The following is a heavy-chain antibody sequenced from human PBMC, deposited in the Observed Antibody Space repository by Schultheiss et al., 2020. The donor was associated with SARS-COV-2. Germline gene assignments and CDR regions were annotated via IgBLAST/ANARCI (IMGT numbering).Heavy chain of an antibody. Sequence: GGSLRLSCAASGFTFSSYAMSWVRQAPGKGLEWVSYISSSSSYTNYADSVKGRFTISRDNAKNSLYLQMNSLRAEDTALYYCAKDVGDFDYWGQGTLVTVSS. D-gene: IGHD3-3*01. J-gene: IGHJ4*02. CDR1: GFTFSSYA. CDR2: ISSSSSYT. V-gene: IGHV3-11*05. CDR3: AKDVGDFDY.